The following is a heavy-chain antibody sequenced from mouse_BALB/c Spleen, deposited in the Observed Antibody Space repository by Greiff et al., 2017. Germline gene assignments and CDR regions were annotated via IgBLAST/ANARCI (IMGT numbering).Heavy chain of an antibody. CDR3: ARNYRYDVRTWFAY. V-gene: IGHV1-14*01. D-gene: IGHD2-14*01. CDR2: INPYNDGT. Sequence: VHVKQSGPELVKPGASVKMSCKASGYTFTSYVMHWVKQKPGQGLEWIGYINPYNDGTKYNEKFKGKATLTSDKSSSTAYMELSSLTSEDSAVYYCARNYRYDVRTWFAYWGQGTLVTVSA. J-gene: IGHJ3*01. CDR1: GYTFTSYV.